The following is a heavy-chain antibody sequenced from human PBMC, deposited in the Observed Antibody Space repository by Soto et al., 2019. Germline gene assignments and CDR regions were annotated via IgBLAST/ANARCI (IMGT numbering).Heavy chain of an antibody. D-gene: IGHD3-22*01. J-gene: IGHJ4*02. V-gene: IGHV1-18*04. Sequence: ASVKVPCKASGYTFTSYGISCVRQAPGQVLEWMGWISAYNGNTNYAQKLQGRVTMTTDTSTSTAYMELRSLRSDDTAVYYCARAKYYYDSSGDFDYWGQGTLVTVSS. CDR2: ISAYNGNT. CDR3: ARAKYYYDSSGDFDY. CDR1: GYTFTSYG.